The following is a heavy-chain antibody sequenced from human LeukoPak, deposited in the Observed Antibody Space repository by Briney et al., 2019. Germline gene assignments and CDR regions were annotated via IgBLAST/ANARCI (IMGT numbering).Heavy chain of an antibody. V-gene: IGHV4-38-2*02. Sequence: PSETLSLTCAVSVYSISSGYQWGWLGQPPGKGLEWIGSIDHSESTYYNPSLKSRVTISVDTSKNQFSLKLNSVAAADTAVYYRAREQRRTTVTAYNWFDPWGQGTLVTVSS. CDR1: VYSISSGYQ. CDR3: AREQRRTTVTAYNWFDP. D-gene: IGHD4-17*01. J-gene: IGHJ5*02. CDR2: IDHSEST.